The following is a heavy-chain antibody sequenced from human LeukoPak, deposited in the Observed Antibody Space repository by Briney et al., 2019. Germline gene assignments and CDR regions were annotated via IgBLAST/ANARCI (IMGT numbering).Heavy chain of an antibody. CDR1: GGSISSYY. D-gene: IGHD6-13*01. Sequence: PSETLSLTCTVSGGSISSYYWSWIRQPAGKGLEWIGRIYTSGSTNCNPSLKSRVTMSVDTSKNQFSLKLSSVTAADTAVYYCARESSSWAPDAFDIWGQGTMVTVSS. J-gene: IGHJ3*02. CDR2: IYTSGST. CDR3: ARESSSWAPDAFDI. V-gene: IGHV4-4*07.